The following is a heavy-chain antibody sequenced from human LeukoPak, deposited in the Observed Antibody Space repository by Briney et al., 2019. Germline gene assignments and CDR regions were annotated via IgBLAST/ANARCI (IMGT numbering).Heavy chain of an antibody. D-gene: IGHD6-19*01. CDR1: GFTFSSYA. J-gene: IGHJ5*02. V-gene: IGHV3-23*01. CDR2: IEASGGAT. CDR3: AKGSGSGWYGWFAP. Sequence: GGSLRLSCAASGFTFSSYAMYWVRQAPGKGLEWVSSIEASGGATYYADSVKGRFTISRDNSKYTFYLQMNSLRAEDTALYYCAKGSGSGWYGWFAPWGQGTLVTVSS.